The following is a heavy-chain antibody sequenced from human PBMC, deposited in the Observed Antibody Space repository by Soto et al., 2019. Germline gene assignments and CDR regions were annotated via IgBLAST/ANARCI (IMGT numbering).Heavy chain of an antibody. CDR1: GGSISGSY. Sequence: KPSETLSLTWIVSGGSISGSYWSWMRQSPGKGLEWLGYVYYTGSTNYSPSLRSRVSISVDTSKNEFSLRLSSVTAADTAVYFCARSVAVPGAHIDYWGQGTQVTVSS. CDR3: ARSVAVPGAHIDY. J-gene: IGHJ4*02. CDR2: VYYTGST. D-gene: IGHD6-19*01. V-gene: IGHV4-59*01.